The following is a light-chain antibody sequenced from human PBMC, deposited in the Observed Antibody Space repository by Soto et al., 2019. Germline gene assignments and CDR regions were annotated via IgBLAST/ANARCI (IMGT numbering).Light chain of an antibody. V-gene: IGLV2-14*01. Sequence: QSALTQPASVSGSPGQSTTISCTGTSSDVGGYNYVSWYQQHPGKAPKLMISEVSNRPSGVSNRFSGSKSGNTASLTISGLQAEDEADYYCSSHTSINSHVLGTGTKV. CDR1: SSDVGGYNY. CDR2: EVS. CDR3: SSHTSINSHV. J-gene: IGLJ1*01.